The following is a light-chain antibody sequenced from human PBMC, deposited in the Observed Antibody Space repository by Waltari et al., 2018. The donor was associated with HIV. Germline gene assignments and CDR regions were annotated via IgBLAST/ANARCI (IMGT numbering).Light chain of an antibody. V-gene: IGLV2-23*01. Sequence: QSALTQPASVSGSPGPSIPISCTGSSSDVGSYNLVSWYQQHPGKAPKLMIYEGINRPSGISNRFSGSKSGNTASLTISGLQAEDEADYYCCSYAGSSNWVFGGGTKLTVL. CDR3: CSYAGSSNWV. CDR2: EGI. J-gene: IGLJ3*02. CDR1: SSDVGSYNL.